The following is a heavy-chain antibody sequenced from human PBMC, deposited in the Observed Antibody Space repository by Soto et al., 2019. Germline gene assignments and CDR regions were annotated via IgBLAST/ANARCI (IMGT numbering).Heavy chain of an antibody. J-gene: IGHJ6*02. CDR1: GFTFSSYW. Sequence: GGSLRLSCAASGFTFSSYWMSWVRQAPGKGLEWVANIKQDGSEKYYVDSVKGRFTISRDNAKNSLYLQMNSLRAEDTAVYYCARELRGDYDFWSGYQLPYYYYYGMDVWGQGTTVTVSS. CDR3: ARELRGDYDFWSGYQLPYYYYYGMDV. CDR2: IKQDGSEK. V-gene: IGHV3-7*01. D-gene: IGHD3-3*01.